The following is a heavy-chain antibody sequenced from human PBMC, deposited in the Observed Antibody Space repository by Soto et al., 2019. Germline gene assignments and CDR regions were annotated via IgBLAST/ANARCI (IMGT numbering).Heavy chain of an antibody. CDR3: AKDGGSGWYFHYYGMDV. V-gene: IGHV3-30*18. D-gene: IGHD6-19*01. CDR1: GFTFSSYG. Sequence: QVQLVESGGGVVQPGRSLRLSCAASGFTFSSYGMHWVRQAPGKGLEWVAVTSHDGSNKYDADSVKGRFTISRDNSKNTLYLQMNSLRAEDTAVYYCAKDGGSGWYFHYYGMDVWGQGTTVTVSS. CDR2: TSHDGSNK. J-gene: IGHJ6*02.